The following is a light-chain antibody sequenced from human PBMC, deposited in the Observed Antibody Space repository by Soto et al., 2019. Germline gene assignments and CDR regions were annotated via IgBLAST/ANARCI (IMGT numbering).Light chain of an antibody. Sequence: EIVMTQSPATLSVSPGESATLSCRASQSVTTNLAWYQQQPGQAPRLLIYGASTRATGIPARFSGSGSGTEFTLTISRLLSEDFAIYYCQQYNKWPSGTFGQGTRLEIK. V-gene: IGKV3-15*01. CDR1: QSVTTN. CDR3: QQYNKWPSGT. J-gene: IGKJ5*01. CDR2: GAS.